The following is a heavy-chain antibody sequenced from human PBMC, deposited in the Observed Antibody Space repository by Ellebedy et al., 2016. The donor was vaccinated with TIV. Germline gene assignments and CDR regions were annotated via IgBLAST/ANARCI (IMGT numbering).Heavy chain of an antibody. Sequence: SVKVSXXASGGTFSSYAISWVRQVPGQGLEWMGGIIPIFGTANYAQKFQGRVTITADKSTSTAYMELSSLRSEDTAVYYCAREGVYSGSYFEGCFDYWGQGTLVTVSS. J-gene: IGHJ4*02. CDR2: IIPIFGTA. CDR3: AREGVYSGSYFEGCFDY. CDR1: GGTFSSYA. D-gene: IGHD1-26*01. V-gene: IGHV1-69*06.